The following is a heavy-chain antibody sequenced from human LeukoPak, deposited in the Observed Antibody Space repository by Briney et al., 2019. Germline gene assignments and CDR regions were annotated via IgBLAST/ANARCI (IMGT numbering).Heavy chain of an antibody. Sequence: SETLSLTCTVSGGAITSHYWTWIRQSPVKGLERIGDISNSGSTSYNPSLKSRVTISIDTSKNQFSLKLSSVTAADTAVYYCGRDALVGYFSYYYMDVWGKGTTVTVSS. CDR2: ISNSGST. D-gene: IGHD2-15*01. J-gene: IGHJ6*03. CDR1: GGAITSHY. V-gene: IGHV4-59*11. CDR3: GRDALVGYFSYYYMDV.